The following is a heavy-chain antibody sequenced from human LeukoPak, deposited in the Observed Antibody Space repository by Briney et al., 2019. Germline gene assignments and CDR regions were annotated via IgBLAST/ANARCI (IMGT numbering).Heavy chain of an antibody. D-gene: IGHD3-3*02. CDR1: DGAFRGYS. J-gene: IGHJ4*02. Sequence: SEKLSHNAAGNDGAFRGYSWRWIRQRPGKGLEWIGEINHSGSTNYNPSLKRRVTISVDTSKNQLSLKQNSVTAADTAVYYCATSSEYYFDYWGQGTLVTVSS. V-gene: IGHV4-34*01. CDR2: INHSGST. CDR3: ATSSEYYFDY.